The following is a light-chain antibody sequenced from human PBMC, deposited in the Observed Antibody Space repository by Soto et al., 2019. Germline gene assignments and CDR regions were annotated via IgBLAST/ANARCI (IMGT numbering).Light chain of an antibody. Sequence: QSALTQPASVSGSPGQSITISCTGTSSDVGGYNYVSWYQQHPGKAPKLMIYDVNNRPSGVSNRFSGSKSGNTASLTVSGLQAEDEADYYCSSYTGTNNFGVFGPGTKVTVL. V-gene: IGLV2-14*01. CDR3: SSYTGTNNFGV. J-gene: IGLJ1*01. CDR2: DVN. CDR1: SSDVGGYNY.